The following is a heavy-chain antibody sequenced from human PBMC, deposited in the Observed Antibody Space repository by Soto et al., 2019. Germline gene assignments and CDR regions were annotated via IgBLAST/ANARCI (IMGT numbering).Heavy chain of an antibody. CDR3: ASVGGDHFGDSGGFDY. Sequence: SETLSLTCTVSGGSISDYSWNWIWQPPRQGLEWIGYIYYSGRTNSNPSLKSRVSISVDTSKNHFPLQLRFVTAADTAVYYCASVGGDHFGDSGGFDYWGQGTLVTVSS. J-gene: IGHJ4*02. D-gene: IGHD4-17*01. CDR2: IYYSGRT. V-gene: IGHV4-59*01. CDR1: GGSISDYS.